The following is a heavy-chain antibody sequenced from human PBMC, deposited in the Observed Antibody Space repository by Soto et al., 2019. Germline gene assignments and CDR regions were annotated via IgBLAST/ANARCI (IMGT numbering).Heavy chain of an antibody. CDR2: TYYRSKWYN. J-gene: IGHJ3*01. Sequence: QVQLQQSGPGLVKPSQTLSLTCAISGDSVSSNSVAWNWIRQSPSRGLEWLGTTYYRSKWYNDYGVTVKGRITINQDTSKNQFSLQLNSVTAEDTAVYWCARGRFNTFGFWGPGTRVNVSS. D-gene: IGHD3-3*01. CDR3: ARGRFNTFGF. CDR1: GDSVSSNSVA. V-gene: IGHV6-1*01.